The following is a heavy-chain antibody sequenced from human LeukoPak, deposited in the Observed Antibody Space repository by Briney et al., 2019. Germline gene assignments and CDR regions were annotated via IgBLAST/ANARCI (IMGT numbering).Heavy chain of an antibody. CDR1: GFTFNNYA. J-gene: IGHJ4*02. CDR3: ANDFDH. CDR2: ISGSDDNT. V-gene: IGHV3-23*01. Sequence: GGSLRLSCAASGFTFNNYAMSWVRKAPGKGLEWVSTISGSDDNTYYADSVKGRFTISRDISKNTLYLQMNSLRADDTAVYYCANDFDHWGQGTLVTVSP.